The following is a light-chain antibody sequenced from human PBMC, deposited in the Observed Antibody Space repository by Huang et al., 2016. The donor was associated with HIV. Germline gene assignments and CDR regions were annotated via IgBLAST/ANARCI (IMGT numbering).Light chain of an antibody. CDR3: QQLYSYPLT. Sequence: IQLTQSPSSLSASVGDRVTITCRASQGISTYLAWDQLKPGKVPMLLIYDASTLQSGVPSSFSGSGSGTDFTLTINSLQPEDFAAYYCQQLYSYPLTFGGGTKLEI. J-gene: IGKJ4*01. CDR2: DAS. CDR1: QGISTY. V-gene: IGKV1-9*01.